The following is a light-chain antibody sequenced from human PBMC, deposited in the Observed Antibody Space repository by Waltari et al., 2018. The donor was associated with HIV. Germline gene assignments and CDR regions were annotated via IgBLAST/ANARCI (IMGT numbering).Light chain of an antibody. J-gene: IGLJ3*02. CDR3: QVWDDSSNHWV. Sequence: SYVLTQPPSVSVAPGQTARVTCGGSNIENQAVHWYQQRPGQAPVLVVYDDSDRPSGIPERCSGSSSRNTATLTISRVEAGDEADYYCQVWDDSSNHWVFGGGTKLTVL. CDR2: DDS. V-gene: IGLV3-21*02. CDR1: NIENQA.